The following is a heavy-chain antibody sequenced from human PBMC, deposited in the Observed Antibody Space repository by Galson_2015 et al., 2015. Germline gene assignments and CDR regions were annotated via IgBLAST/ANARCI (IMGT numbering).Heavy chain of an antibody. Sequence: SLRLSCAASGFTFSSYGMHWVRQAPGKGLEWVAVIWYDGSNKYYADSVKGRFTISRDNSKNTLYLQMNSLRAEDTAVYYCARGLIPLIAVAGWGVGDAFDIWGQGTMVTVSS. V-gene: IGHV3-33*01. CDR3: ARGLIPLIAVAGWGVGDAFDI. CDR1: GFTFSSYG. J-gene: IGHJ3*02. D-gene: IGHD6-19*01. CDR2: IWYDGSNK.